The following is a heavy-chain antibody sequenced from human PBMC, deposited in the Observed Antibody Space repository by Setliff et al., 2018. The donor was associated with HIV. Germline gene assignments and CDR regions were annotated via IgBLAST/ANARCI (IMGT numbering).Heavy chain of an antibody. CDR1: GGSISSGSYY. V-gene: IGHV4-61*02. CDR2: IYTSGST. Sequence: NPSETLSLTCTVSGGSISSGSYYWSWIRQPAGKGLEWIGRIYTSGSTNYNPSLKSRVTISLDTSKNQFSLKLSSVTAADTAVYYCARDYYTGYFQHWGQGTLVTVSS. J-gene: IGHJ1*01. CDR3: ARDYYTGYFQH. D-gene: IGHD3-10*01.